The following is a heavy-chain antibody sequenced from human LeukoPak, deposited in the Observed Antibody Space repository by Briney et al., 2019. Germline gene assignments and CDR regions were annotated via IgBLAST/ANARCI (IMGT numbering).Heavy chain of an antibody. J-gene: IGHJ4*02. CDR1: GFTFSSYG. CDR3: TSDDYGSGDWGPDY. V-gene: IGHV3-48*02. CDR2: ICSSSSTI. D-gene: IGHD3-10*01. Sequence: AGGSLRLSCAAPGFTFSSYGMNWVRQAPGKGLGWVSYICSSSSTIYYADSVKGRFTISRDNAENSLYLQMNSLRDEDTAVYYCTSDDYGSGDWGPDYWGQGTLVTVSS.